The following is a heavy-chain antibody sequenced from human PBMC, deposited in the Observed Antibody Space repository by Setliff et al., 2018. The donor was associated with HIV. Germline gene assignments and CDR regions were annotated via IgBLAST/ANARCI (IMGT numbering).Heavy chain of an antibody. CDR2: ISSSGNT. D-gene: IGHD2-15*01. Sequence: ETLSLTCTVSGGSISSTSYYWGWIRQPPGTGLEWIGSISSSGNTYYNPSLKSRVTISLDTSRNQFSLKLGSVTAADTAMYYCAREHCSGGSCNGFDIWGQGTMVTVSS. CDR3: AREHCSGGSCNGFDI. CDR1: GGSISSTSYY. V-gene: IGHV4-39*07. J-gene: IGHJ3*02.